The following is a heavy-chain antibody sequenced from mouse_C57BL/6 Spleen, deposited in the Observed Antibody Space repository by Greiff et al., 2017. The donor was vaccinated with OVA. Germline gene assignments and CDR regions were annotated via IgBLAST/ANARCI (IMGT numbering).Heavy chain of an antibody. V-gene: IGHV1-4*01. Sequence: QVQLQQSGAELARPGASVKMSCKASGYTFTSYTMHWVKQRPGQGLEWIGYINPSSGYTKYNQKFKDKATLTADKSSSTAYMQLSSLSSEDSAVYYCARYHYGSIPFDYWGQGTTLTVSS. CDR1: GYTFTSYT. J-gene: IGHJ2*01. CDR2: INPSSGYT. D-gene: IGHD1-1*01. CDR3: ARYHYGSIPFDY.